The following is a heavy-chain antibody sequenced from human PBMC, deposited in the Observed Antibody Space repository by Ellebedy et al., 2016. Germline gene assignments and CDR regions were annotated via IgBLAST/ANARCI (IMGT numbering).Heavy chain of an antibody. D-gene: IGHD2-21*01. CDR3: AKHETDGDYYFDL. CDR2: LSGSGPKT. Sequence: GESLKISXAASGFTFKTYAMSWVRQAPGEGLEWVSTLSGSGPKTYYADSVQGRFTISRDNSKSTLYPQMNSLRAEDTAVYYCAKHETDGDYYFDLWGRGTLVTVSS. CDR1: GFTFKTYA. V-gene: IGHV3-23*01. J-gene: IGHJ2*01.